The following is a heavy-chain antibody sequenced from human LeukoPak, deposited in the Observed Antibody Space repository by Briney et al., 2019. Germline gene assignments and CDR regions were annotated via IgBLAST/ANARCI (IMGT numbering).Heavy chain of an antibody. D-gene: IGHD3/OR15-3a*01. CDR3: TTGPSVFWTGNCIDS. Sequence: PGGSLRLSCVVSGFNFSHAWMSWVRQAPGKGLEWVGRIKSKSKGETTDYAAPVKDRFVISRDDSKNAVYLQMNSLKTEDTAVYYCTTGPSVFWTGNCIDSWGQGTRVTVSS. CDR1: GFNFSHAW. CDR2: IKSKSKGETT. J-gene: IGHJ4*02. V-gene: IGHV3-15*05.